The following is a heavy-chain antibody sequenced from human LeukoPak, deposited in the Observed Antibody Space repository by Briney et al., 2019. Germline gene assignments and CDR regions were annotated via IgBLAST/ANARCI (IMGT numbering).Heavy chain of an antibody. D-gene: IGHD2-15*01. CDR1: GFTFSSYA. CDR2: ISGSGGST. V-gene: IGHV3-23*01. Sequence: PGGSLRLSCAASGFTFSSYAMSWVRQAPGKGLEWVSAISGSGGSTYYADSVKGRFTISRDNSKNPLYLQMNSLRAEDTAVYYCAKDLGYCSGGSCYSTDYFDYWGQGTLVTVSS. J-gene: IGHJ4*02. CDR3: AKDLGYCSGGSCYSTDYFDY.